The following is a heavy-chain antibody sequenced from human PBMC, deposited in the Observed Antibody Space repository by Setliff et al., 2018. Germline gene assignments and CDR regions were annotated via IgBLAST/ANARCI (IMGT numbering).Heavy chain of an antibody. V-gene: IGHV1-18*01. CDR3: ARERIYDGLNYNGMDV. CDR1: GYTFNNYG. CDR2: INNYSFKT. J-gene: IGHJ6*01. Sequence: ASVKVSCKASGYTFNNYGITWVRQAPGQGLEWMGWINNYSFKTTYPQNLHGRVTMTTDTSTTTAYMELRSLRSDDTAVYYCARERIYDGLNYNGMDVWGQGTTVTVSS. D-gene: IGHD3-3*01.